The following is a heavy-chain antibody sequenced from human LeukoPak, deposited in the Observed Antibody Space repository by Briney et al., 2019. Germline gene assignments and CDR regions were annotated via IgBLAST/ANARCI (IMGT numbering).Heavy chain of an antibody. V-gene: IGHV1-46*01. CDR1: GYTFTSYY. CDR2: INPSGGST. Sequence: ASVKLCCKASGYTFTSYYMHWVRQAPGQGLEWMGIINPSGGSTSYAQKFQGRVTMTRDMSTSTVYMELSSLRSEDTAVYYCARVRAARSWFDYWGQGTLVTVSS. D-gene: IGHD6-6*01. J-gene: IGHJ4*02. CDR3: ARVRAARSWFDY.